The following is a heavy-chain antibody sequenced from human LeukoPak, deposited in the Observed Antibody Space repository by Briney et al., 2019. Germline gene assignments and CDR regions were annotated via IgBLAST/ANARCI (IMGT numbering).Heavy chain of an antibody. Sequence: SETLSLTCTVSGGSISSGDYYWSWIRQPPGKGLEWIGYIYYSGSTYYNPSLKSRVTISVDTSKTQFSLKLSSVTAADTAVYYCARTLWFGEHTSGKRFDPWGQGTLVTVSS. V-gene: IGHV4-30-4*01. CDR1: GGSISSGDYY. J-gene: IGHJ5*02. CDR2: IYYSGST. D-gene: IGHD3-10*01. CDR3: ARTLWFGEHTSGKRFDP.